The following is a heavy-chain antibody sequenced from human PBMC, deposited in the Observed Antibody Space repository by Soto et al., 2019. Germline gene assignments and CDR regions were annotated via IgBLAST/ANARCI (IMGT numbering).Heavy chain of an antibody. J-gene: IGHJ4*02. CDR2: IYYSGST. D-gene: IGHD5-12*01. CDR1: GGSLSSYY. V-gene: IGHV4-59*01. CDR3: AGNVRDGYKNY. Sequence: SETLSHTWTVSGGSLSSYYWSWIRQPPGKGLEWIGYIYYSGSTNYNPSLKSRVTISVDTSKNQFSLKLSSVTAADTAVYYCAGNVRDGYKNYWGQGTLVTVSS.